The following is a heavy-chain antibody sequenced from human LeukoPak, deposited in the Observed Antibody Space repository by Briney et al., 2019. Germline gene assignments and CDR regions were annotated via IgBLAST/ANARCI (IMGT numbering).Heavy chain of an antibody. CDR1: GGTFSSYA. CDR3: ANDVDTAMVGGMDV. J-gene: IGHJ6*02. Sequence: SVKVSCKASGGTFSSYAISWVRQAPGQGLEWMGGIIPIFGTANYAQKFQGRVTITADESTSTAYMELSSLRSVDTAVYYCANDVDTAMVGGMDVWGQGTTVTVSS. CDR2: IIPIFGTA. V-gene: IGHV1-69*01. D-gene: IGHD5-18*01.